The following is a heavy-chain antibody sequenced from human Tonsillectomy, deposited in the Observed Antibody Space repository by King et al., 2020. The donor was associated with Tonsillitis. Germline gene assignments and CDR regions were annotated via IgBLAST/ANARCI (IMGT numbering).Heavy chain of an antibody. CDR1: GFTFSNYW. V-gene: IGHV3-74*02. D-gene: IGHD2-15*01. Sequence: VQLVESGGGLVQPGGSLRLSCAASGFTFSNYWIHWVRQAPGKGLEWVSRINPDGTTTNYADSVKGRFTISRDNAKNTLYLQMNSLRAEDAAVYYCAGASDCGCGTCNSLPYYGMGVWGQGTTVTVSS. CDR3: AGASDCGCGTCNSLPYYGMGV. J-gene: IGHJ6*02. CDR2: INPDGTTT.